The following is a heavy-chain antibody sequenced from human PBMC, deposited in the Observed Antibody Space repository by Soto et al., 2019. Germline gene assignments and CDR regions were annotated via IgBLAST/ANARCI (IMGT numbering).Heavy chain of an antibody. J-gene: IGHJ4*02. CDR2: ISYDGSNK. CDR1: GFTFSSYA. Sequence: QVQLVESGGGVVQPGRPLRLSCAASGFTFSSYAMHRVRQAPGKGLEWVAVISYDGSNKYYADSVKGRFTISRDNSKNTLYLQMNSLRAEDTAVYYCARSPSYGDSKVGEGLFDYWGQGTLVTVSS. CDR3: ARSPSYGDSKVGEGLFDY. V-gene: IGHV3-30-3*01. D-gene: IGHD4-17*01.